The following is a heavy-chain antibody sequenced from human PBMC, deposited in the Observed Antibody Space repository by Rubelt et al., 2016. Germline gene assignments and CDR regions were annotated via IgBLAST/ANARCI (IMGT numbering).Heavy chain of an antibody. V-gene: IGHV4-31*03. CDR2: IYYSGGT. CDR3: ARADYYDSSGYHNWFDP. D-gene: IGHD3-22*01. CDR1: GGSISSGGYY. J-gene: IGHJ5*02. Sequence: QVQLQESGPGLVKPSQTLSLTCTVSGGSISSGGYYWSWIRQHPGKGLEWIGYIYYSGGTYYNPSLKSRFTISVDTSNNQFSLKLGSVTAADTAVYYCARADYYDSSGYHNWFDPWGQGTLVTVSS.